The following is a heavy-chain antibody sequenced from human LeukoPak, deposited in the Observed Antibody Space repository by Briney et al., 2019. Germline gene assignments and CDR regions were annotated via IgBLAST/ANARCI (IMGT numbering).Heavy chain of an antibody. CDR3: ARGYSSSWYVPGALYFDY. CDR1: GFTFSSYW. D-gene: IGHD6-13*01. Sequence: GGSLRLSCAASGFTFSSYWMSWVRQAPGKGLEWVANIKQDGSEKYYVDSVKGRFTISRDNAKNSLYLQMNSLRAEDTAVYYCARGYSSSWYVPGALYFDYWGQGTLVTVSS. J-gene: IGHJ4*02. V-gene: IGHV3-7*03. CDR2: IKQDGSEK.